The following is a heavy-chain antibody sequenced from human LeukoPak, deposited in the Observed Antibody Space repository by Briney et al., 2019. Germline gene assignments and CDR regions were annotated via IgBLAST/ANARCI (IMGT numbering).Heavy chain of an antibody. CDR2: IYHSGST. V-gene: IGHV4-30-2*01. CDR3: ARGGTAMATRRTYYFDY. D-gene: IGHD5-18*01. J-gene: IGHJ4*02. CDR1: GGSISSGGYY. Sequence: SETLSLTCTVSGGSISSGGYYWSWIRQPPGKGLEWIGYIYHSGSTYYNPSLKSRVTISVDRSKNQFSLKLSSVTAADTAVYYCARGGTAMATRRTYYFDYWGQGTLVTVSS.